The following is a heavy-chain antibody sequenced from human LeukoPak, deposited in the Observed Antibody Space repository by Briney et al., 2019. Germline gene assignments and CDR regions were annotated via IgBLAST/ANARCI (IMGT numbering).Heavy chain of an antibody. V-gene: IGHV4-59*11. J-gene: IGHJ4*02. CDR3: ARGTGFYDSSGHYYWGYFDS. CDR2: IYYSGTT. D-gene: IGHD3-22*01. Sequence: WETLSLTCTVSGGSISSHYWSWFRQTPGERPEWIAFIYYSGTTNYNPSLKGRVTMSIDSSKNQFSLKLNSVTAADTAIYYCARGTGFYDSSGHYYWGYFDSWGQGTLVPVSS. CDR1: GGSISSHY.